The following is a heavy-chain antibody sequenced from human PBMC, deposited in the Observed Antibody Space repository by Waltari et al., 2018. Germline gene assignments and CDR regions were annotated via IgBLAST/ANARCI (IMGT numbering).Heavy chain of an antibody. CDR1: DGSISNKNYF. Sequence: QLQLQESGPGLVKPSETLSLTCTVSDGSISNKNYFWGWIRRPPGKGLEWIASVYYSGSTFYNPSLKSRVTISVDTSKNQFSLKLRSVTAADTAVYYCARLILAPDQWGQGTLVIVSS. D-gene: IGHD3-3*01. V-gene: IGHV4-39*01. CDR2: VYYSGST. J-gene: IGHJ5*02. CDR3: ARLILAPDQ.